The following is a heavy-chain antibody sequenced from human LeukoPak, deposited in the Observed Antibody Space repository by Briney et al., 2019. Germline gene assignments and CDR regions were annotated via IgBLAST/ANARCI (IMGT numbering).Heavy chain of an antibody. CDR2: IDWDDDK. V-gene: IGHV2-70*04. CDR1: GFSLSTSGMR. CDR3: ARMGQQLAFDY. Sequence: SGPTLVNPTQTLTLTCTFSGFSLSTSGMRVSWIRQPPGKALEWLARIDWDDDKFYGTSLKTRLTISKDTSKNQVVLTMTNTDPVDTATYYCARMGQQLAFDYWGQGTLVTVSS. J-gene: IGHJ4*02. D-gene: IGHD6-13*01.